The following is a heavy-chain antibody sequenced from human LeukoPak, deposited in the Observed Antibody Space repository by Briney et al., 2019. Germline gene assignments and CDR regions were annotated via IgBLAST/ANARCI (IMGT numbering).Heavy chain of an antibody. V-gene: IGHV3-23*01. Sequence: GGSLRLSCAVSGFTFSDYYMNWIRQAPGKGLEWVSAISGSGGSTYYADSVKGRFTISRDNSKNTLYLQMNSLRAEDTAVYYCAKYRITFGGVIVQYYFDYWGQGTLVTVSS. J-gene: IGHJ4*02. CDR1: GFTFSDYY. D-gene: IGHD3-16*02. CDR2: ISGSGGST. CDR3: AKYRITFGGVIVQYYFDY.